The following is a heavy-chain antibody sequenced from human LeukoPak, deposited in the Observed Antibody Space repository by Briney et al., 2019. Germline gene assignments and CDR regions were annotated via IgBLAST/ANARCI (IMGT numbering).Heavy chain of an antibody. CDR2: IYHSGST. Sequence: SETLCLTCTVSGYSISSGYYWGWIRQPPGKGLEWIGSIYHSGSTYYNPSLKRRVTISVDTSKNQFSLKLSSVTAADTAVYYCARGRWRRHSYYYYMDVWGKGTTVTVSS. V-gene: IGHV4-38-2*02. CDR1: GYSISSGYY. D-gene: IGHD3-3*01. J-gene: IGHJ6*03. CDR3: ARGRWRRHSYYYYMDV.